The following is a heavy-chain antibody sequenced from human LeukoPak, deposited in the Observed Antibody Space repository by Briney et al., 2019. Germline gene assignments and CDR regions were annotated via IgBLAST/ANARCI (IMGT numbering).Heavy chain of an antibody. D-gene: IGHD4-17*01. CDR1: GGSFSGYY. CDR3: ARGRTYFGDYGRLFDY. V-gene: IGHV4-34*01. J-gene: IGHJ4*02. Sequence: SETLSLTCAVYGGSFSGYYWSWIRQPPGKGLEWIGVINHSGSTNYNPSLKSRVTISVDTSKNQFSLKLSSVTAADTAVYYCARGRTYFGDYGRLFDYWGQGTLVTVSS. CDR2: INHSGST.